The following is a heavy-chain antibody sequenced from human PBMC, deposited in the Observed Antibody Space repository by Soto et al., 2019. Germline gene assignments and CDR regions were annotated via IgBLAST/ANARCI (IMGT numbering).Heavy chain of an antibody. J-gene: IGHJ6*02. D-gene: IGHD3-3*01. CDR1: GYTFTSYD. CDR3: ARGGLRDFWSGYYYYGMDV. Sequence: ASVKVSCKASGYTFTSYDINWVRQATGQGLEWMGWMNPNSGNTGYAQKFQGRVTMTRNTSISTAYMELSSLRSEDTAVYYCARGGLRDFWSGYYYYGMDVWGQGTTVTVSS. V-gene: IGHV1-8*01. CDR2: MNPNSGNT.